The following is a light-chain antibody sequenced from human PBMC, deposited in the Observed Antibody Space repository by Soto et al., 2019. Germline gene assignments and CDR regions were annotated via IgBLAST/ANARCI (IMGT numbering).Light chain of an antibody. CDR3: CSYAGRWVV. V-gene: IGLV2-11*01. CDR1: SSDVGGYDY. J-gene: IGLJ2*01. Sequence: QSALTQPRSVSGSPGQSVTISCTGTSSDVGGYDYVSWYQHHPGKVPKLMIYDVIERPSGVPDRFSGSKSGNTASLTISGLQAEDEADYYCCSYAGRWVVFGGGTKLTVL. CDR2: DVI.